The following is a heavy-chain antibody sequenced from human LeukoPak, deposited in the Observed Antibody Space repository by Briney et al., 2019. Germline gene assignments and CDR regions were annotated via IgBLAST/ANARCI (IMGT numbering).Heavy chain of an antibody. CDR1: GFTFSSYG. D-gene: IGHD3-22*01. J-gene: IGHJ4*02. CDR2: ISGSGGTT. CDR3: AKTNGYYSD. Sequence: QTGGSLRLSCAASGFTFSSYGMIWVRQAPGKGLEWVSGISGSGGTTYYADSVKGRFTISRDNSKNSLSLQVSSLGAEDTAVYYCAKTNGYYSDWGQGTLVTVSS. V-gene: IGHV3-23*01.